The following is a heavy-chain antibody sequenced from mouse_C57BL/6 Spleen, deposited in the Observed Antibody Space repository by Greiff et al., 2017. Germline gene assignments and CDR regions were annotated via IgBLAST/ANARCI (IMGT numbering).Heavy chain of an antibody. CDR3: AGVCGSSYTFDY. CDR1: GYTFTSYG. J-gene: IGHJ2*01. Sequence: VQLQESGAELARPGASVKLSCKASGYTFTSYGISWVKQRTGQGLEWIGEIYPRSGNTYYNEKFKGKATLTADKSSSTAYMELRSLTSEDSAVYFCAGVCGSSYTFDYWGQGTTLTVSS. D-gene: IGHD1-1*01. V-gene: IGHV1-81*01. CDR2: IYPRSGNT.